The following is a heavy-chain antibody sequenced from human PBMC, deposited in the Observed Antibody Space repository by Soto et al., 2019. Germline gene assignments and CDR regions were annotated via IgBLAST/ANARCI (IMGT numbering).Heavy chain of an antibody. CDR1: GYTFTDYD. CDR2: MSPDSGNA. J-gene: IGHJ4*02. Sequence: QIQVVQSRAEVKKPGASVRVSCETSGYTFTDYDINWLRQAPGQGLEWMGWMSPDSGNAGYAQQFQGRVTMTSDTSIRTAYMELRSLRSEDTAVYYCEGTAGDWGQGAMVTVSS. V-gene: IGHV1-8*01. CDR3: EGTAGD. D-gene: IGHD6-13*01.